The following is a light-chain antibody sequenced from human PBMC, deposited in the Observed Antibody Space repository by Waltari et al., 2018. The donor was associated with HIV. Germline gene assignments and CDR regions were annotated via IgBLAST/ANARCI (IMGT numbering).Light chain of an antibody. J-gene: IGLJ2*01. CDR3: HCTDSSLMGPVV. Sequence: QSVLTQPPSVHGAPGQRVTSSCTGNSPNIGAGHDVHWYRQLPGTAPKFLISGNNFRPSGVPDRFSGSKSGTSASLVITGLQADDEAVYYCHCTDSSLMGPVVFGGGTKLTVL. CDR2: GNN. V-gene: IGLV1-40*01. CDR1: SPNIGAGHD.